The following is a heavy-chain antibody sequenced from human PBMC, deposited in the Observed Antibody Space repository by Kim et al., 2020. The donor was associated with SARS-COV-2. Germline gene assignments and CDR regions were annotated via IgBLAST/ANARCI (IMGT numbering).Heavy chain of an antibody. Sequence: GYADSVKGRFTISRDNAKNSLYLQMNSLRAEDTALYYCAKSVVVAATPDYWGQGTLVTVSS. J-gene: IGHJ4*02. CDR3: AKSVVVAATPDY. V-gene: IGHV3-9*01. D-gene: IGHD2-15*01.